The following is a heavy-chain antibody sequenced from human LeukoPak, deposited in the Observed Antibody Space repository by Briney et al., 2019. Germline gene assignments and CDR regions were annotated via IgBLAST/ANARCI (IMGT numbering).Heavy chain of an antibody. CDR2: MSYVGIT. CDR3: TRLPLDYSLDH. D-gene: IGHD4-11*01. CDR1: GDSISSTTYW. V-gene: IGHV4-39*01. Sequence: SETLSLTCTVSGDSISSTTYWRGSIRQSPGEGLGWIGSMSYVGITSYNPSLKRRATISVDTSKNQFSLMLSSVTAADTAVYYCTRLPLDYSLDHWGQGTPVSVSS. J-gene: IGHJ4*02.